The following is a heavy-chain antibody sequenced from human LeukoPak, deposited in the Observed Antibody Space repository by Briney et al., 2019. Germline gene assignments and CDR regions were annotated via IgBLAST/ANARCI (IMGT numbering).Heavy chain of an antibody. D-gene: IGHD3-3*01. CDR3: AKERFNTWYYFDY. CDR1: GFTFNNYG. CDR2: VSDDGSNE. J-gene: IGHJ4*02. Sequence: GRSLRLSCAASGFTFNNYGMYWVRQSPGKGLEWVALVSDDGSNEYYADSVKGRFTISRDNSKNTLYLQMNSLRAEDTAVYYCAKERFNTWYYFDYWGQGTLVTVSS. V-gene: IGHV3-30*18.